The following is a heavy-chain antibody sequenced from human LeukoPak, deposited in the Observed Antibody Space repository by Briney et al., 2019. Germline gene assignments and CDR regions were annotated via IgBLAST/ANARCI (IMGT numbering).Heavy chain of an antibody. Sequence: PGGSLRLSCAASGFTFSSYGMHWVRQAPGKGLEWVAVISYDGSNKYYADSVKGRFTISRDNSKNTLYLQMNSLRAEDTAVYYCAKDPGYSSSWYVDFDYWGQGTLVTVSS. CDR3: AKDPGYSSSWYVDFDY. V-gene: IGHV3-30*18. J-gene: IGHJ4*02. CDR2: ISYDGSNK. D-gene: IGHD6-13*01. CDR1: GFTFSSYG.